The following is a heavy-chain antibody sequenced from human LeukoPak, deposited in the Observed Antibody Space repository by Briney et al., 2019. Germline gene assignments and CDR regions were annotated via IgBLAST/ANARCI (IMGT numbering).Heavy chain of an antibody. J-gene: IGHJ4*02. CDR1: ELTFSSSG. D-gene: IGHD3-10*01. CDR3: AKGYYYGSS. CDR2: ISYDGGNK. V-gene: IGHV3-30*18. Sequence: PGGSLRLSCAASELTFSSSGMHWVRQAPGKGLQWVAVISYDGGNKFYADSVKGRFTISRDNSKNTLYLQMNSLRAEDTAVYYCAKGYYYGSSWGQGTLVTVSS.